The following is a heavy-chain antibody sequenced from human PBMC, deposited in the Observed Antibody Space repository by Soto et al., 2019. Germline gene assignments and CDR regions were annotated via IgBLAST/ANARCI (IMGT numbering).Heavy chain of an antibody. Sequence: GGSLRLSCAASGFTFSSYGMHWVRQAPGKGLEWVAVISYDGSNKYYADSVKGRFTISRDNSKNTLYLQMNSLRAEDTAVCYCAKDCLPPSDWFKYSSSYYFDYWGQGTLVTVSS. CDR3: AKDCLPPSDWFKYSSSYYFDY. V-gene: IGHV3-30*18. D-gene: IGHD6-6*01. J-gene: IGHJ4*02. CDR1: GFTFSSYG. CDR2: ISYDGSNK.